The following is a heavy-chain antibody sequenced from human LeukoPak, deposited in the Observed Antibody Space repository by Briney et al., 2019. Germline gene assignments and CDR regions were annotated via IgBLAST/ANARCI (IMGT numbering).Heavy chain of an antibody. Sequence: SETLSLTCSVSGGFITTNNYYWGWIRQPPGKGLEWFGSIYYSGSTYYNPSLKNRVTISVDTSEPQFSLKLSSVTAANTAIYYCARQFGYSYGHFDDWGQGTLVTVSS. D-gene: IGHD5-18*01. V-gene: IGHV4-39*01. CDR1: GGFITTNNYY. J-gene: IGHJ4*02. CDR2: IYYSGST. CDR3: ARQFGYSYGHFDD.